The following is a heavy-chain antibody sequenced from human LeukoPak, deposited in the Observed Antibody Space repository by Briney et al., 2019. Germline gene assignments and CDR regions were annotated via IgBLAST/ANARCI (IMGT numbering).Heavy chain of an antibody. J-gene: IGHJ4*02. Sequence: SQTLSLTCALSGDSLSSNSAAWNWSRQSPSRGIEWLGRTYYRSKWYYDYAAVVKSRISINLDTSKNQFSLQLSAVTPEDTAVYYCARDPVGGSTIFDYWGQGTLVTVSS. CDR2: TYYRSKWYY. CDR1: GDSLSSNSAA. CDR3: ARDPVGGSTIFDY. D-gene: IGHD1-26*01. V-gene: IGHV6-1*01.